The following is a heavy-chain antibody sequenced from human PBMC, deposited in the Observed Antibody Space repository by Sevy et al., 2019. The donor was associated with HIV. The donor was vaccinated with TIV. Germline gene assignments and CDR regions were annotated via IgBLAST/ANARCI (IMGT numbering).Heavy chain of an antibody. V-gene: IGHV1-24*01. D-gene: IGHD5-18*01. CDR2: FDPEDGET. CDR1: GYTLTELS. J-gene: IGHJ3*02. Sequence: ASVKVSCKVSGYTLTELSMHWVRQAPGKGLEWMGGFDPEDGETIYPQKFQGRVTMTEDTSSDTACMELSSLRSEETAVYYCVTDRNTDRESYGANVFDIWGQGTMVTVSS. CDR3: VTDRNTDRESYGANVFDI.